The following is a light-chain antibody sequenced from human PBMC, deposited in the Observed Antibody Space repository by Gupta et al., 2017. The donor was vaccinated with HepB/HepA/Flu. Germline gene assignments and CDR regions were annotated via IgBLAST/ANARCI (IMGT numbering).Light chain of an antibody. Sequence: DIQMTQSPSSLSASVGDRVTITCRASQSISSYLNWYQQKPGKAPKLLIYAASSLQSGVPSRFSGSGYGTDFTLTISSRQPEDFATYYCQQSYSNHMCSFGQGTKMEIK. CDR2: AAS. V-gene: IGKV1-39*01. J-gene: IGKJ2*04. CDR3: QQSYSNHMCS. CDR1: QSISSY.